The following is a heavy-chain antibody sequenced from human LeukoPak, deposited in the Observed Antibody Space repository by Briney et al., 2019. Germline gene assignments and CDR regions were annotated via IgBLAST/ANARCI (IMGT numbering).Heavy chain of an antibody. CDR2: MNPKSGAT. CDR1: GYRFTGYY. Sequence: ASVKVSCKTSGYRFTGYYLHWVRQAPGQGLEWMGWMNPKSGATDYARKFQGRVTMTRDTPISTAYMELTRLRSDDTAVYFCARGSDYDDYFYMDFWGKGTTVTVSS. J-gene: IGHJ6*03. V-gene: IGHV1-2*02. CDR3: ARGSDYDDYFYMDF.